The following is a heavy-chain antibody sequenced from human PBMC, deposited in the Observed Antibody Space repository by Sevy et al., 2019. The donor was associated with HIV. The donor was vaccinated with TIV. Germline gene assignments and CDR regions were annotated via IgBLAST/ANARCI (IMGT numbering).Heavy chain of an antibody. V-gene: IGHV3-21*06. J-gene: IGHJ4*02. CDR3: ARGDYYGSLYYFDY. D-gene: IGHD3-10*01. Sequence: GGSLRLSCAASGFTFNYHFMNWVRQLPGKGLEWVSHISSASSYINYSDSVKGRFTISRDNAKNLVFLEMNNLRPEDTAVYFCARGDYYGSLYYFDYWGQGTLVTVSS. CDR1: GFTFNYHF. CDR2: ISSASSYI.